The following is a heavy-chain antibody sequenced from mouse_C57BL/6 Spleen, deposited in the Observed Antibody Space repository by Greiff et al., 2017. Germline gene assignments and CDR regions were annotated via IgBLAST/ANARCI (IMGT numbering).Heavy chain of an antibody. J-gene: IGHJ2*01. CDR2: INYDGSST. D-gene: IGHD1-1*01. Sequence: EVNVVESEGGLVQPGSSMKLSCTASGFTFSDYYMAWVRQVPEKGLEWVANINYDGSSTYYLDSLKSRFIISRDNAKNILYLQMSSLKSEDTATYYCARGGITTVVDYFDYWGQGTTLTVSS. CDR1: GFTFSDYY. V-gene: IGHV5-16*01. CDR3: ARGGITTVVDYFDY.